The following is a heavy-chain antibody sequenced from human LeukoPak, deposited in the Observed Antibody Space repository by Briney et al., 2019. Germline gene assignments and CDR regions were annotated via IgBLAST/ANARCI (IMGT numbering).Heavy chain of an antibody. CDR2: IKEDGSEK. D-gene: IGHD4-17*01. CDR3: ARVGTVTIMYFDY. J-gene: IGHJ4*02. Sequence: GSLRLSCAASGFPFSSYWMSWVRQAPGKGLEWVANIKEDGSEKYYVDSVKGRFTISRDNAKNSLYLQMNSLRAEDTAVYYCARVGTVTIMYFDYWGQGTLVTVSS. CDR1: GFPFSSYW. V-gene: IGHV3-7*01.